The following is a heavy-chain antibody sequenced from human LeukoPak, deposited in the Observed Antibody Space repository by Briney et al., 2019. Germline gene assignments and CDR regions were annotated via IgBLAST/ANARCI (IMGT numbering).Heavy chain of an antibody. D-gene: IGHD2/OR15-2a*01. Sequence: PGGSLRLSCEASGFTSSNFPMNWVRKAPGKGLEWVSHIRSDGTITYPDSVKGRFTISRDDAKTSVYLQMNSLRDEDTAMYYCARDNIWAFDIWGQGTMVTVSS. CDR3: ARDNIWAFDI. CDR2: IRSDGTI. J-gene: IGHJ3*02. V-gene: IGHV3-69-1*01. CDR1: GFTSSNFP.